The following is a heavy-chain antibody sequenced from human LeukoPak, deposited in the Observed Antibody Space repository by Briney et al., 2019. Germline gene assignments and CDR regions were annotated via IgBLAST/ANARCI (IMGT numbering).Heavy chain of an antibody. CDR2: IYSGGST. D-gene: IGHD2-2*01. CDR3: ARGLGYCTSTTCLLPFDY. J-gene: IGHJ4*02. V-gene: IGHV3-53*01. CDR1: GFTVSTYY. Sequence: GGSLRLSCAASGFTVSTYYMTWVRQAPGKGLECVSVIYSGGSTYYADSVKGRFTVSRDNSKNTLYLQVNSLRAEDTAMYYCARGLGYCTSTTCLLPFDYWGQGTLVTFSS.